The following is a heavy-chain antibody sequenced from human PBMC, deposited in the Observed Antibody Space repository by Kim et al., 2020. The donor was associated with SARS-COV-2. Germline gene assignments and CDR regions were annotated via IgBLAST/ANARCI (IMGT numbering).Heavy chain of an antibody. D-gene: IGHD6-19*01. Sequence: DAVKGRFTISRDNSKNTLYLQMNSLRAEDTAVYYCASQNRADYYYYGMDVWGQGTTVTVSS. J-gene: IGHJ6*02. CDR3: ASQNRADYYYYGMDV. V-gene: IGHV3-30*07.